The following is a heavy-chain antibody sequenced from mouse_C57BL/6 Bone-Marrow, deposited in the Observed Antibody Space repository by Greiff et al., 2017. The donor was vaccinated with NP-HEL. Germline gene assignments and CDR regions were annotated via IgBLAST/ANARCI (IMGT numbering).Heavy chain of an antibody. V-gene: IGHV1-53*01. D-gene: IGHD2-3*01. CDR2: INPSNGGT. J-gene: IGHJ4*01. CDR1: GYTFTSYW. Sequence: QVQLQQPGTELVKPGASVKLSCKASGYTFTSYWMHWVKQRPGQGLEWIGNINPSNGGTNYNEKFKSKATLTVDKSSSTADMQLSSLTSEDSAVYYCARGGLLRDAMDYWGQGTSVTVSS. CDR3: ARGGLLRDAMDY.